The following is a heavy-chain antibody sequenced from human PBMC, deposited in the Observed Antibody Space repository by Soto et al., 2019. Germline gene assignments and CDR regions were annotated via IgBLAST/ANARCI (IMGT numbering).Heavy chain of an antibody. CDR2: IIPTFGTA. CDR1: GGTFSSYA. J-gene: IGHJ6*02. Sequence: GASVKVSCKASGGTFSSYAISWARQAPGQGLEWMGGIIPTFGTANYAQKFQGRVTITADESTSTAYMELSSLRSEDTAVYYCARADCSSTSCYTYYYYGMDVWGQGTTVTVSS. CDR3: ARADCSSTSCYTYYYYGMDV. V-gene: IGHV1-69*13. D-gene: IGHD2-2*02.